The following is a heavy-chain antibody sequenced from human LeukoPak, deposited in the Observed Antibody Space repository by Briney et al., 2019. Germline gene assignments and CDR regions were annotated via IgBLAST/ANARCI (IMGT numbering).Heavy chain of an antibody. Sequence: ASVKVSCKASGYTFTSYGISWVRQAPGQGLEWMGWISAYNGNTNYAQKLQGRVTMITDTSTSTAYMELRSLRSDDTAVYYCASSIAVAGTGVTFDSWGQGTLVTVSS. J-gene: IGHJ4*02. CDR3: ASSIAVAGTGVTFDS. CDR1: GYTFTSYG. V-gene: IGHV1-18*01. CDR2: ISAYNGNT. D-gene: IGHD6-19*01.